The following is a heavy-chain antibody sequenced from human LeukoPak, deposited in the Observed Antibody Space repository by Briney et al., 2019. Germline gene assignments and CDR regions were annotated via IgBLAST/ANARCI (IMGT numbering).Heavy chain of an antibody. J-gene: IGHJ6*02. Sequence: EASVKVSCKASGGTFSSYAISWVRQAPGQGLERMGRIIPILGIANYAQKFQGRVTITADKSTSTAYMELSSLRSEDTAVYYCARSLHQLLPLQDYYYGMDVWGQGTTVTVSS. CDR2: IIPILGIA. CDR1: GGTFSSYA. V-gene: IGHV1-69*04. D-gene: IGHD2-2*01. CDR3: ARSLHQLLPLQDYYYGMDV.